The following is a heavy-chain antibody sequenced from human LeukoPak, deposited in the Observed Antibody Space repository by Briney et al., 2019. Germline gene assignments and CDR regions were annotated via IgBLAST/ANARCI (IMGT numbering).Heavy chain of an antibody. D-gene: IGHD6-19*01. CDR3: ARDSSGWYSNCFDP. CDR1: GFTFSSYA. J-gene: IGHJ5*02. V-gene: IGHV3-30*04. CDR2: ISYDGSNK. Sequence: GGSLRLSCAASGFTFSSYAMHWVRQAPGRGLEWVAVISYDGSNKYYADSVKGRFTISRDNSKNTLYLQMNSLRAEDTAVYYCARDSSGWYSNCFDPWGQGTLVTVSS.